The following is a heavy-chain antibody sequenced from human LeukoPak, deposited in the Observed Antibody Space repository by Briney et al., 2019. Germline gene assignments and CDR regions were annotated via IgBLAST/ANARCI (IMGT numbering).Heavy chain of an antibody. V-gene: IGHV3-48*03. D-gene: IGHD2-8*01. CDR2: ISSSGSAI. J-gene: IGHJ2*01. CDR1: GFSFSSYE. CDR3: ARGQYCTNGVSTDYWYFDL. Sequence: GGSLRLSCAASGFSFSSYEMNWVRQAPGKGLEWVSYISSSGSAIYSAASVKGRSTISRDNAKNSLYLQMNSLRAEDTAVYYCARGQYCTNGVSTDYWYFDLWGRGTLVTVSS.